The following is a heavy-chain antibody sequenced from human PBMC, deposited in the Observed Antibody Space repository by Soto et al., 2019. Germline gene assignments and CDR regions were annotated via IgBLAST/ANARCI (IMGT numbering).Heavy chain of an antibody. D-gene: IGHD3-22*01. Sequence: LRLSCAASGFTFSSYAMSWVRQAPGKGLEWVSAISGSGGSTYYADSVKGRFTISRDNSKNTLYLQMNSLRAEDTAVYYCAKDTAMIVVVSWDYWGQGTLVTVSS. CDR3: AKDTAMIVVVSWDY. CDR1: GFTFSSYA. CDR2: ISGSGGST. J-gene: IGHJ4*02. V-gene: IGHV3-23*01.